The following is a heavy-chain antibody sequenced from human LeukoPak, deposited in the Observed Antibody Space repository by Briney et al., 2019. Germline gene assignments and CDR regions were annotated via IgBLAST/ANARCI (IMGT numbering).Heavy chain of an antibody. CDR1: GGSISSYY. Sequence: SETLSLTCTVSGGSISSYYWSWIRQPPGKGLEWNGYIYYSGSTNYNPSLKSRVTISVDTFKNQFSLKLSSVTAADTAVYYCAREYSGYQTYFDYWGQGTLVTVSS. CDR2: IYYSGST. CDR3: AREYSGYQTYFDY. V-gene: IGHV4-59*01. J-gene: IGHJ4*02. D-gene: IGHD5-12*01.